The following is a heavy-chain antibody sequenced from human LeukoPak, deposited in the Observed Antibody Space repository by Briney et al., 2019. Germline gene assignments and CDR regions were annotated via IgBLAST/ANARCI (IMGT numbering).Heavy chain of an antibody. V-gene: IGHV3-23*01. J-gene: IGHJ4*02. CDR2: ISGSGGST. D-gene: IGHD3-3*01. Sequence: PGESLRLSCAASGFTFSSYWMSWVRQAPGKGLEWVSGISGSGGSTYYADSVKGRFTISRDNSKNTLYLQMNSLRAEDTAVYYCAKHAYYDFWSGYSSRPNFDYWGQGTLVTVSS. CDR1: GFTFSSYW. CDR3: AKHAYYDFWSGYSSRPNFDY.